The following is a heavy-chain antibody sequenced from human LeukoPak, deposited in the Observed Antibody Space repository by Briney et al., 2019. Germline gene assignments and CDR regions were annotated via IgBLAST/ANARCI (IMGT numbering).Heavy chain of an antibody. CDR3: AKGVLWFGEFVNWFDP. CDR2: ISYDGSNK. V-gene: IGHV3-30*18. Sequence: PGRSLRLSCAASGFTFSSYGMHWVRQAPGKGLEWVAVISYDGSNKYYADSVKGRFTISRDNSKNTLYLQMNSLRAEDTAVYYCAKGVLWFGEFVNWFDPWGQGTLVTVSS. CDR1: GFTFSSYG. J-gene: IGHJ5*02. D-gene: IGHD3-10*01.